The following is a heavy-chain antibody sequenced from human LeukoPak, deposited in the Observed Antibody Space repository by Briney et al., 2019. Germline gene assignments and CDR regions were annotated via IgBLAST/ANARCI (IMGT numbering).Heavy chain of an antibody. J-gene: IGHJ4*02. D-gene: IGHD6-19*01. CDR3: ARLGIAVAGYYFDY. V-gene: IGHV1-69*04. Sequence: SVKVSCKASGGTFSSYAISWVRQAPGQGLEWMGRIIPILGIANYAQKFQGRVTITADKSTSTAYMELSSLRSEDTAVYYCARLGIAVAGYYFDYWGQGTLVTVSS. CDR2: IIPILGIA. CDR1: GGTFSSYA.